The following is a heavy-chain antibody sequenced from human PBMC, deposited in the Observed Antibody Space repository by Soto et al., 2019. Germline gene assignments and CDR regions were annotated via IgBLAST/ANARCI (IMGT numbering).Heavy chain of an antibody. V-gene: IGHV3-30*14. Sequence: QVRLVESGGGVVQPGTSLRLSCAASGFTFSDYVIHWVRQAAGKGLEWVASMTYDGATEYYADSVKGRFTMSLDNSKSALSLHMNSLRPDDTAVYYCARVRLSIAVNDALDVWGQGTTVTVSS. D-gene: IGHD3-3*02. CDR1: GFTFSDYV. CDR3: ARVRLSIAVNDALDV. CDR2: MTYDGATE. J-gene: IGHJ3*01.